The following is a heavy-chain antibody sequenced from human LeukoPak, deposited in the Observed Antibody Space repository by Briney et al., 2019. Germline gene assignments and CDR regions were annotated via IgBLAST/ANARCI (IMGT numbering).Heavy chain of an antibody. CDR2: INHSGST. CDR3: ATYSSSGSFDY. Sequence: SETLSLTCAVYGGSFSGYYWSWIRQPPGKGLEWIGEINHSGSTNYNPSLKSRVTISVDTSKNQFSLKLSSVTAADTAVYYSATYSSSGSFDYWGQGTLVTVSS. CDR1: GGSFSGYY. D-gene: IGHD6-6*01. J-gene: IGHJ4*02. V-gene: IGHV4-34*01.